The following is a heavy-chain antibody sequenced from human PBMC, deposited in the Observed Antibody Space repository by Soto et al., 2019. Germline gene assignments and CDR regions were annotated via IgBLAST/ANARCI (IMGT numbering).Heavy chain of an antibody. CDR1: GYTFTSYY. Sequence: VNVSCKASGYTFTSYYMHWVRQAPGQGLEWMGIINPSGGSTSYAQKFQGRVTMTRDTSTSTVYMELRSLRSEDTAVYYCARERYTVTTDWGEGTLVTVSS. CDR3: ARERYTVTTD. V-gene: IGHV1-46*01. J-gene: IGHJ4*02. D-gene: IGHD4-4*01. CDR2: INPSGGST.